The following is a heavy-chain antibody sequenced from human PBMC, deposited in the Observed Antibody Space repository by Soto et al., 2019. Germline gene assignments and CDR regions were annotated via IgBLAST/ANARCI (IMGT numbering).Heavy chain of an antibody. CDR2: IDPSDSYT. Sequence: PGESLKISCKGSGYSFTSYWISWVRQMPGKGLEWMGRIDPSDSYTNYSPSFQGHVTISADKSISTAYLQWSSLKASDTAMYYCASLKTVYWWWSHFSGDAFDIWGQGTMVTVSS. J-gene: IGHJ3*02. D-gene: IGHD2-8*02. CDR3: ASLKTVYWWWSHFSGDAFDI. CDR1: GYSFTSYW. V-gene: IGHV5-10-1*01.